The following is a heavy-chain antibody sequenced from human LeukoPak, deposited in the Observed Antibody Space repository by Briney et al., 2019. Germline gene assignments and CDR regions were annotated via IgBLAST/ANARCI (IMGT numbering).Heavy chain of an antibody. CDR1: GFTFSNYA. V-gene: IGHV3-23*01. J-gene: IGHJ4*02. CDR2: LNGRGDSP. Sequence: GGSLRLSCAASGFTFSNYAMSWVRQAPGKGLEWVSSLNGRGDSPYYADSVKGRFTIPRDNSKNTLYLQMHSLGVEDTAVYYCAKGPHRDYWGQGTLLTVSS. CDR3: AKGPHRDY.